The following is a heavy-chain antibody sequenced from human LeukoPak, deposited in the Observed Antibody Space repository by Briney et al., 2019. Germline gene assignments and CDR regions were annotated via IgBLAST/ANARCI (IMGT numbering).Heavy chain of an antibody. CDR1: GYTFTGYY. V-gene: IGHV1-2*02. J-gene: IGHJ5*02. CDR2: INPNSGGT. D-gene: IGHD3-22*01. Sequence: ASVKVACKASGYTFTGYYMHWVRQAPGQGLEWMGWINPNSGGTNYAQKFQGRVTMTRDTSISTAYMELSRLRSDDTAVYYCARGMIDTNWFDPWGQGTLVTASS. CDR3: ARGMIDTNWFDP.